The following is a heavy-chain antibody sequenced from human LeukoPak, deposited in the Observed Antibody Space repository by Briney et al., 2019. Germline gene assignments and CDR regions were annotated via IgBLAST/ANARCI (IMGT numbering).Heavy chain of an antibody. CDR1: GYTFTSYG. D-gene: IGHD3-22*01. J-gene: IGHJ4*02. V-gene: IGHV1-18*01. CDR3: ARSMDYYDSSGYPNFDY. CDR2: ISAYNGNT. Sequence: ASVKVSCKASGYTFTSYGISWVRQAPGQGLEWMGWISAYNGNTNYAQKLQGRVTMTTDTSTSTAYMELRSLRSDDTVVYYCARSMDYYDSSGYPNFDYWGQGTLVTVSS.